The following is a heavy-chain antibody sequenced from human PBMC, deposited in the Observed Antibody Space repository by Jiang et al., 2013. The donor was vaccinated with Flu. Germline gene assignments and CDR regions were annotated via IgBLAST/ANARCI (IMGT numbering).Heavy chain of an antibody. V-gene: IGHV4-59*08. CDR1: GSISGYY. CDR3: VRHEDDYSHLN. Sequence: GSISGYYWSWIRQPPGKGLEWIGYIHSSGRSKYSPSLKSRVTVSVDTSKNQFFLKVSSVTAADMAVYYCVRHEDDYSHLNWGQGKLVTVSS. CDR2: IHSSGRS. J-gene: IGHJ4*02. D-gene: IGHD4-11*01.